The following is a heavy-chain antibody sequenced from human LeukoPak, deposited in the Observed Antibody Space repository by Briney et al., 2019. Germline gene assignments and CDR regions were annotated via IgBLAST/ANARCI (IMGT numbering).Heavy chain of an antibody. CDR2: INHSGST. Sequence: SETLSLTCAVYGGSFSGYYWSWIRQPPGKGLEWIGEINHSGSTNYNPSLKSRVTISVDTSKNQFSLKLSSVTAADTAVYYCARGRGYIVVVPAAKAYFQHWGQGTLVTVSS. D-gene: IGHD2-2*01. J-gene: IGHJ1*01. V-gene: IGHV4-34*01. CDR1: GGSFSGYY. CDR3: ARGRGYIVVVPAAKAYFQH.